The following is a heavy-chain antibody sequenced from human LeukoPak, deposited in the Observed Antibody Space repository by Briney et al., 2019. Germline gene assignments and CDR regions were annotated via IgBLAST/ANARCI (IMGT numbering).Heavy chain of an antibody. D-gene: IGHD1-26*01. CDR3: AKQIVGATSPDY. Sequence: ASVKVSCKASGYTFTSYGISWVRQAPGQGLEWMGIINPSGGSTSYAQKFQGRVTMTRDMSTSTVYMELSSLRSEDTAVYYCAKQIVGATSPDYWGQGTLVTVSS. CDR1: GYTFTSYG. V-gene: IGHV1-46*01. CDR2: INPSGGST. J-gene: IGHJ4*02.